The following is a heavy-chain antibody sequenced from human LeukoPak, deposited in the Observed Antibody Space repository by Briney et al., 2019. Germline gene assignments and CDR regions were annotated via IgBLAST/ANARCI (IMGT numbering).Heavy chain of an antibody. J-gene: IGHJ4*02. CDR3: ARDRNYYDSSGYYSY. V-gene: IGHV1-2*02. CDR2: INPNSGGT. CDR1: GGTFSSYA. Sequence: ASVKVSCKASGGTFSSYAISWVRQAPGQGLEWMGWINPNSGGTNYAQKFQGRVTMTRDTSISTAYMELSRLRSDDTAVYYCARDRNYYDSSGYYSYWGQGTLVTVSS. D-gene: IGHD3-22*01.